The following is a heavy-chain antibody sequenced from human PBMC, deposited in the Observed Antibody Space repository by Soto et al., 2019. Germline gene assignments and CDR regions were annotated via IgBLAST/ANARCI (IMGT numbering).Heavy chain of an antibody. J-gene: IGHJ5*02. CDR2: ISGSGGST. D-gene: IGHD2-8*01. Sequence: GGSLRLSCAASGFTFSSYAMSWVRQAPGKGLEWVSAISGSGGSTYYADSVKGRFTISRDNSKNTLYLQMNSLRAEDTAVYYCAKRARRVLMVYATENWFDPWGQGTLVTVSS. CDR1: GFTFSSYA. CDR3: AKRARRVLMVYATENWFDP. V-gene: IGHV3-23*01.